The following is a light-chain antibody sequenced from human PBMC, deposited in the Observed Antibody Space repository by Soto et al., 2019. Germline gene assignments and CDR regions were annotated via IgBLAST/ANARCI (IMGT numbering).Light chain of an antibody. CDR3: HQYGSLYT. V-gene: IGKV3-20*01. Sequence: EIVLTQSPGTLSLSPGERATLSCRASQSVSSSYLAWYQQTPGHAPRLLIYGASSRATGIPDRFSGSVSGTDFTLTISRLEPEDFAVYYCHQYGSLYTFGQGTKLEIK. CDR1: QSVSSSY. CDR2: GAS. J-gene: IGKJ2*01.